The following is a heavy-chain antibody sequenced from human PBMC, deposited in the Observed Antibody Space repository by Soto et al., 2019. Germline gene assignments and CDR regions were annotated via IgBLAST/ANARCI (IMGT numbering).Heavy chain of an antibody. J-gene: IGHJ4*02. CDR1: GFTFSDYA. D-gene: IGHD1-1*01. CDR2: ISSGGGSP. Sequence: LRLSCAASGFTFSDYAMSWVRQAPGKGLEWVSGISSGGGSPYNADSVKGRFTISRDNSKNTLYLQMNSLRAEDTAVYYCVKGNGRIVPRHFDYWGQGTLVTVSS. CDR3: VKGNGRIVPRHFDY. V-gene: IGHV3-23*01.